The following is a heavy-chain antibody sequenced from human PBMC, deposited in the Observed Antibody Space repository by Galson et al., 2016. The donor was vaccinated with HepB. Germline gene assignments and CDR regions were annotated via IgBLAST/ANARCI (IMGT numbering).Heavy chain of an antibody. CDR3: TRVPPRRLHGFDV. Sequence: SLRLSCAASGFTFNTHSLHWVRQAPGKGLEWLAVISHDGDKTYYTDSVRGRFTISRDNSQNMVYLQMNSLSREDTAVYFCTRVPPRRLHGFDVWGQGTTVTVSS. J-gene: IGHJ6*02. CDR2: ISHDGDKT. CDR1: GFTFNTHS. V-gene: IGHV3-30-3*01. D-gene: IGHD6-6*01.